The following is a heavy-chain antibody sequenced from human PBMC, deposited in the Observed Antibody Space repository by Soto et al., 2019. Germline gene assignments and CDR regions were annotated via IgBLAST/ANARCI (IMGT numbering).Heavy chain of an antibody. Sequence: SETLSLTCTVSGGSITSYYWSWIRQPPGKGLEWIGYIYYSGSTNYNPSLKSRVTILVDTSKNQFSLKLTSVTAADTAVYYCARAYYGSGSYYEDYWGQGTLVTVSS. CDR1: GGSITSYY. V-gene: IGHV4-59*01. J-gene: IGHJ4*02. D-gene: IGHD3-10*01. CDR2: IYYSGST. CDR3: ARAYYGSGSYYEDY.